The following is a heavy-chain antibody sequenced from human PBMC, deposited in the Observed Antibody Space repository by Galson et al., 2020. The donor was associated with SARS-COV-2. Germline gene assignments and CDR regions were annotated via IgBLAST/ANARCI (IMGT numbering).Heavy chain of an antibody. CDR1: GGSISSYY. CDR2: IYYRGST. Sequence: SQTLSLTYTVSGGSISSYYWSWIRQPPGKGLEWIGNIYYRGSTNYNPSLKSRVTISVDTSKNHFSLKLSSVTAADTAVYYCARERYSSSWDYYGMDVWGQGTTVTVSS. J-gene: IGHJ6*02. V-gene: IGHV4-59*01. D-gene: IGHD6-13*01. CDR3: ARERYSSSWDYYGMDV.